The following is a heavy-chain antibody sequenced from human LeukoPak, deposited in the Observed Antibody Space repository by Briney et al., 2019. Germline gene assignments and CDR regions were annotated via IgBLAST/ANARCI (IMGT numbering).Heavy chain of an antibody. CDR3: ARDMVRGVILGAFDI. V-gene: IGHV4-31*03. Sequence: PSETLSLTCTVSGGSISSGGYYWSWIRQHPGKGLEWIGYIYYSGSTYYNPSLKSRVTISVDTSKNQFSLKLSSVTAADTAVYYCARDMVRGVILGAFDIWGQGTMVTVSS. D-gene: IGHD3-10*01. J-gene: IGHJ3*02. CDR1: GGSISSGGYY. CDR2: IYYSGST.